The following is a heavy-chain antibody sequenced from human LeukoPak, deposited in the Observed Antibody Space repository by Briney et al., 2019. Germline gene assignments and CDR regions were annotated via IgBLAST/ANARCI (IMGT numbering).Heavy chain of an antibody. V-gene: IGHV4-39*01. Sequence: PSESLSLTCTVSGGSISSSSYYWGWIRQPPGKGLEWIGTIYYSGSTYYNPSLKSRVTISVDTSKNQFSLKLSSVTAADTAVYYCASHPRPRRLGDRPFFDYWGQGTLVTASS. D-gene: IGHD3-10*01. CDR3: ASHPRPRRLGDRPFFDY. CDR2: IYYSGST. CDR1: GGSISSSSYY. J-gene: IGHJ4*02.